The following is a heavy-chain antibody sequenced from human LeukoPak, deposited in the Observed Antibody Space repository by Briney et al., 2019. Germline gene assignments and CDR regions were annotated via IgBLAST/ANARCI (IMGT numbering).Heavy chain of an antibody. J-gene: IGHJ4*02. D-gene: IGHD6-6*01. CDR2: ISGSGGST. CDR3: AKDLLAAPNVDY. V-gene: IGHV3-23*01. CDR1: GFTLSSYG. Sequence: GGSLRLSCVASGFTLSSYGMHWVRQAPGKGLEWVSAISGSGGSTYYADSVKGRFTISRDNSKNTLYLQMNSLRAEDTAVYYCAKDLLAAPNVDYWGQGTLVTVSS.